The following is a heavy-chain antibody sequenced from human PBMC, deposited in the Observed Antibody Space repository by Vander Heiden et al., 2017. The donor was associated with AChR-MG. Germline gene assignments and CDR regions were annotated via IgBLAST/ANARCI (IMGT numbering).Heavy chain of an antibody. V-gene: IGHV4-34*01. CDR3: ARVPSRTIFGVVINHLRGYGMDV. CDR2: INHSGST. Sequence: QVQLQQWGAGLLKPSETLSLTCAVYGGSFSGYYWSWIRQPPGKGLEWIGEINHSGSTNYNPSLKSRVTISVDTSKNQFSLKLSSVTAADTAVYYCARVPSRTIFGVVINHLRGYGMDVWGQGTTVTVSS. D-gene: IGHD3-3*01. J-gene: IGHJ6*02. CDR1: GGSFSGYY.